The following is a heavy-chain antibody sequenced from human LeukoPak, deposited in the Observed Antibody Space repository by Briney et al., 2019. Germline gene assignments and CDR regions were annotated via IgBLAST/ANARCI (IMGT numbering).Heavy chain of an antibody. Sequence: SVKVSCKASGFTSTSSAMQWVRQARGQRLEWIGWIVVGSGNTNYAQKFQERVTITRDMSTSTAYMELSSLRSEDTAVYYCAAEGRTSWNDAFDIWGQGTMVTVSS. CDR2: IVVGSGNT. CDR1: GFTSTSSA. J-gene: IGHJ3*02. V-gene: IGHV1-58*02. D-gene: IGHD2-2*01. CDR3: AAEGRTSWNDAFDI.